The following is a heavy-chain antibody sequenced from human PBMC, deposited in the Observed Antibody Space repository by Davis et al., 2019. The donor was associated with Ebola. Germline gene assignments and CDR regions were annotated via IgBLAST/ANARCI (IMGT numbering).Heavy chain of an antibody. V-gene: IGHV1-2*06. J-gene: IGHJ6*04. D-gene: IGHD2-2*02. CDR3: ARDSPVGIVVVPAAILGMDV. CDR1: GYTFTGYY. CDR2: INPNSGGT. Sequence: ASVKVSCKAPGYTFTGYYMHWVRQAPGQGLEWMGRINPNSGGTNYAQKFQGRVTMTRDTSISTAYMELSRLRSDDTAVYYCARDSPVGIVVVPAAILGMDVWGKGTTVTVSS.